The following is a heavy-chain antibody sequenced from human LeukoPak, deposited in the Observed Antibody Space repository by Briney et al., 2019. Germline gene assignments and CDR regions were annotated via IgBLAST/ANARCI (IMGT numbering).Heavy chain of an antibody. Sequence: SETLSLTCAVYGGSLSGYYWSWIRQPPGKGLEWIGYIYYSGSTNYNPSLKSRVTISVDTSKNQFSLKLSSVTAADTAVYYCARVVPAAMAYGMDVWGQGTTVTVSS. V-gene: IGHV4-59*01. J-gene: IGHJ6*02. CDR3: ARVVPAAMAYGMDV. D-gene: IGHD2-2*01. CDR1: GGSLSGYY. CDR2: IYYSGST.